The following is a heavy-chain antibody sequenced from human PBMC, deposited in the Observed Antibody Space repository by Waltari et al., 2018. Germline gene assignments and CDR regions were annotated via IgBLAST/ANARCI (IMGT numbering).Heavy chain of an antibody. V-gene: IGHV4-59*01. CDR1: DASLRCSY. Sequence: QVQLPASGPGLVKPSETLSLPCTVSDASLRCSYSVWLPPPPLKGLEWIGYIYYSGSTNYNPSLKSRVTISVDTSKNQCSLKLSSVTAADTAVYDCARDTDYDSSGYYYHYFDYWGQGTLVTVSS. J-gene: IGHJ4*02. CDR3: ARDTDYDSSGYYYHYFDY. D-gene: IGHD3-22*01. CDR2: IYYSGST.